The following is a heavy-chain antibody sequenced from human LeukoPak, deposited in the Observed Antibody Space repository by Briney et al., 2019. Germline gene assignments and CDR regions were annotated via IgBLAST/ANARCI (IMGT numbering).Heavy chain of an antibody. Sequence: ASVKVSCKASGYTFTSYYMHWVRQAPGQGLEWMGIINPSGGSTSYAQKFQGRVTMTRDMSTSTVYMELSSLRSEDTAVYYCARERSSGWYVGYWGQGTLVTVSS. CDR2: INPSGGST. CDR3: ARERSSGWYVGY. CDR1: GYTFTSYY. D-gene: IGHD6-19*01. J-gene: IGHJ4*02. V-gene: IGHV1-46*01.